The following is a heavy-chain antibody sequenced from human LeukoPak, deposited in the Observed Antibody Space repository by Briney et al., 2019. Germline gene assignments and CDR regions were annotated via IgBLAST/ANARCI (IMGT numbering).Heavy chain of an antibody. J-gene: IGHJ4*02. CDR3: ARVWGYDILTGYYPQFDY. CDR1: GGSISSSSYY. Sequence: SETLSLTCTVSGGSISSSSYYWGWIRQPPGKGLEWIGSIYYSGSTYYNPSLKSRVTISVDTSKNQFSLKLSSVTAADTAVYYCARVWGYDILTGYYPQFDYWGQGTLVTVSS. D-gene: IGHD3-9*01. V-gene: IGHV4-39*07. CDR2: IYYSGST.